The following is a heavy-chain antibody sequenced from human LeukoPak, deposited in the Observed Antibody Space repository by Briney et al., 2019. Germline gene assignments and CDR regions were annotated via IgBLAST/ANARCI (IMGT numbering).Heavy chain of an antibody. CDR1: GYTFASYY. CDR2: INPSGGST. CDR3: ARVSYGDHVVIDH. Sequence: ASVKVSCKASGYTFASYYMHWVRQAPGQGLEWMGIINPSGGSTSYAQKFQGRVTMTRDTSTSTVYMELSSLRSEDTAVYYCARVSYGDHVVIDHWGQGTLVTVSS. V-gene: IGHV1-46*03. J-gene: IGHJ4*02. D-gene: IGHD4-17*01.